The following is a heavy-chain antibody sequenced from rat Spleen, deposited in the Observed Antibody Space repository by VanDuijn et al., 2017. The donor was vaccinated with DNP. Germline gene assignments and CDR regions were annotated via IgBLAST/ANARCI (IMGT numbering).Heavy chain of an antibody. Sequence: EVQLVESGGGLVQPGRSLKLSCVASGFSFSNYYMAWVRQAPKKGLEWVAAISTSGSRTYYPDSVKGRFTISRDDAKSSLYLQMNSLKSEDTATYYCARGSSSIYWYFDFWGPGTMVTVSS. CDR2: ISTSGSRT. J-gene: IGHJ1*01. CDR3: ARGSSSIYWYFDF. CDR1: GFSFSNYY. V-gene: IGHV5-25*01. D-gene: IGHD1-2*01.